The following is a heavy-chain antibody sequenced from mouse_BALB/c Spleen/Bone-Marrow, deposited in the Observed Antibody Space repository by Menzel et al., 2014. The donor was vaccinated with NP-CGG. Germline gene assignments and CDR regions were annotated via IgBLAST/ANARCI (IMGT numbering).Heavy chain of an antibody. J-gene: IGHJ3*01. CDR1: GYPITSDYA. CDR2: ISYSGST. Sequence: EVKLQESGPGLVKPSQSLSLTCTVTGYPITSDYAWNWIRQFPGNKLEWMGYISYSGSTSYNPSLKSRISITRDTSKNQFFLQLNSVTTEDTATYYCARGGARATGWFAYWGQGTLVTVSA. D-gene: IGHD3-1*01. V-gene: IGHV3-2*02. CDR3: ARGGARATGWFAY.